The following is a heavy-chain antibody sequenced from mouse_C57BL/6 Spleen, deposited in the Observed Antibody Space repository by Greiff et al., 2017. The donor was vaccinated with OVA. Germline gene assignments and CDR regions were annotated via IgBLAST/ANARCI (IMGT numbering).Heavy chain of an antibody. J-gene: IGHJ3*01. D-gene: IGHD1-1*01. CDR3: ARRNYYGSSQPSWFAY. CDR2: IWWDDDK. Sequence: QVTLKESGPGILQPSQTLSLTCSFSGFSLSTFGMGVGWIRQPSGKGLEWLAHIWWDDDKYYNPALKSRLTISKDTSKNQVFLKIANVDTADTATYYCARRNYYGSSQPSWFAYWGQGTLVTVSA. CDR1: GFSLSTFGMG. V-gene: IGHV8-8*01.